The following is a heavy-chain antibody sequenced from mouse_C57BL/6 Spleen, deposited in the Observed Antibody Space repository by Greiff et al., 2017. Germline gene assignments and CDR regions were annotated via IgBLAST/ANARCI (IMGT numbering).Heavy chain of an antibody. CDR1: GYSFTDYN. CDR2: INPNYGTT. V-gene: IGHV1-39*01. Sequence: VQLQQSGPELVKPGASVKISCKASGYSFTDYNMNWVKQSNGKSLEWIGVINPNYGTTSYNQKFKGKATLTVDQSSSTAYMLLNRLTSEDSAVYYCARSHYYGSSWFAYWGQGALVTVSA. J-gene: IGHJ3*01. D-gene: IGHD1-1*01. CDR3: ARSHYYGSSWFAY.